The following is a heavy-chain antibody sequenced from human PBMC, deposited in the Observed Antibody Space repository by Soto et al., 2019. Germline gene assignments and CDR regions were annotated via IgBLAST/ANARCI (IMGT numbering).Heavy chain of an antibody. Sequence: PSETLSLTCTVSGGSISSGGYYWSWIRQHPGKGLEWIGYIYYSGSTYYNPSLKSRVTISVDTSKNQFSLKLSSVTAADTAVYYCARESPLRCLDYWGQGTLVTVSS. CDR1: GGSISSGGYY. CDR3: ARESPLRCLDY. J-gene: IGHJ4*02. D-gene: IGHD4-17*01. CDR2: IYYSGST. V-gene: IGHV4-31*03.